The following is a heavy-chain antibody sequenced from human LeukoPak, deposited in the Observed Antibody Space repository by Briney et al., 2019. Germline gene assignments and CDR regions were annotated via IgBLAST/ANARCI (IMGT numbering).Heavy chain of an antibody. J-gene: IGHJ3*02. V-gene: IGHV3-30*02. CDR2: IRYDGSNK. D-gene: IGHD6-13*01. CDR1: GFTFSSYG. Sequence: GGSLRLSCAASGFTFSSYGIHWVRQAPGKGLEWVAFIRYDGSNKYYTDSVKGRFTISRDNSKNTLYLQMNSLRAEDTAVYYCAKDLRMSSSSWYGPDAFDIWGQGTMVTVSS. CDR3: AKDLRMSSSSWYGPDAFDI.